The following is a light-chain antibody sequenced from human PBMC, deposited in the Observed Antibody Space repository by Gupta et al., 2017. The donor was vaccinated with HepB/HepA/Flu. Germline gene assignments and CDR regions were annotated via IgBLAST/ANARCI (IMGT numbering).Light chain of an antibody. CDR2: ATS. J-gene: IGKJ1*01. Sequence: DIQMTQSPSSLSASIGDRVTITCRASQNIDHFFNWYQQKPGKAPNLLIYATSTLQSGVPSRFSGSGSGSDFTLTIISRQPEDFATYYCHQSYSLPWTFGQGTRVEIK. V-gene: IGKV1-39*01. CDR3: HQSYSLPWT. CDR1: QNIDHF.